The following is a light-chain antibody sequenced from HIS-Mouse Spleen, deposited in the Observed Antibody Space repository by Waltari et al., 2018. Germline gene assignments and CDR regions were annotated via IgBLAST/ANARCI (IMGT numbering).Light chain of an antibody. CDR2: EDS. CDR3: YSTDSSGNHRV. CDR1: ALPKKY. V-gene: IGLV3-10*01. J-gene: IGLJ2*01. Sequence: SSELTQPPSVSVSPGQTARITCSGDALPKKYAYWYQQKSGQAPVLVIYEDSKRPSWIPERFSGSSSGTMVTLTISGAQVEDEADYYCYSTDSSGNHRVFGGGTKLTVL.